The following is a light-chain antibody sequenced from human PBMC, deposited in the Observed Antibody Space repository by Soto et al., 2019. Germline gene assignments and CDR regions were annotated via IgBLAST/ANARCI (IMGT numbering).Light chain of an antibody. Sequence: DIQMTQSPSTLSGSVGDRVTITCRASQTISSWLAWYQQKPGKAPKLLIYKASTLKSGVPSRFSGSESGKESTLTTSSLQLDVFATYYCQHYNSYSEAFGQGTKVELK. V-gene: IGKV1-5*03. CDR1: QTISSW. J-gene: IGKJ1*01. CDR3: QHYNSYSEA. CDR2: KAS.